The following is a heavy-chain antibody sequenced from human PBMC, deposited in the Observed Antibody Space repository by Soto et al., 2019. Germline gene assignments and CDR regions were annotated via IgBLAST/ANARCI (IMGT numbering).Heavy chain of an antibody. CDR3: ARGHGRVAH. CDR2: INHSGFT. CDR1: GGSFTGYY. J-gene: IGHJ4*02. V-gene: IGHV4-34*01. Sequence: QLQLHQSGAGLLKPSETLSLTCDVSGGSFTGYYWSWIRQPPGKGLEWIGEINHSGFTNYNPSLTRRVTISLDTSKSQFSLKLKSLTAADTAFYFWARGHGRVAHWGQGTLVTVSS.